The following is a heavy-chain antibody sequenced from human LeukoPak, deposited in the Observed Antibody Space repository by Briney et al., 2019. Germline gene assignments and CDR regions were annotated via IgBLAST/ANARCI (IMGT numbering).Heavy chain of an antibody. D-gene: IGHD2-15*01. CDR2: MNPNSGNT. V-gene: IGHV1-8*01. CDR3: ARAELEGYCSGGSCANWFDP. Sequence: ASVKVSCKASGYTFTSYDIHWVRQATGQGLEWMGWMNPNSGNTGYAQKFQGRVTMTRNTSISTAYMELSSLRSEDTAVYYCARAELEGYCSGGSCANWFDPWGQGTLVTVSS. J-gene: IGHJ5*02. CDR1: GYTFTSYD.